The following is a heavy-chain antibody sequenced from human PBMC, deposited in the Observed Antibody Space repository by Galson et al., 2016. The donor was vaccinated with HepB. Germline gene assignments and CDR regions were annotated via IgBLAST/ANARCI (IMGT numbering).Heavy chain of an antibody. CDR2: IVPIFGTS. CDR1: GGPFSSYE. J-gene: IGHJ6*02. D-gene: IGHD3-22*01. CDR3: ARTYYDTSGYPLLGV. V-gene: IGHV1-69*13. Sequence: SVKVSCKASGGPFSSYEISWVRQAPGQGLEWMGGIVPIFGTSIYAQNFQGRVTITADESTSTAFMELSSLRYEDTAAYFCARTYYDTSGYPLLGVWGQGTTGTVS.